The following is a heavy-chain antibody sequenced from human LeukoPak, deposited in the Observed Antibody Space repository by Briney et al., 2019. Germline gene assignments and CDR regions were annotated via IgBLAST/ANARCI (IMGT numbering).Heavy chain of an antibody. Sequence: GGSLRLSCAASGFTLSTYAMSWVRQTPGKGLEWVAATSSSDAGTYHADSVRGRFTISRDNSKNTLYLQMNSLRAEDAAVYFCAKAPVTSCRGAYCYPFDSXXQGTLVTVXS. CDR2: TSSSDAGT. CDR3: AKAPVTSCRGAYCYPFDS. V-gene: IGHV3-23*01. J-gene: IGHJ4*02. D-gene: IGHD2-21*01. CDR1: GFTLSTYA.